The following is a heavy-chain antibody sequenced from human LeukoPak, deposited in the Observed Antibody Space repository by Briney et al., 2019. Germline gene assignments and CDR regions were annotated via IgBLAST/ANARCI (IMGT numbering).Heavy chain of an antibody. Sequence: PPQTLSLTCTVSRGSISSGSYYWSWIRQPAGKGLEWIGRIYTSGSTNYNPSLKSRVTISVDTSKNQFSLKLSSVTAADTAVYYCARGPHSSSLRNWFDPWGQGTLVTVSS. CDR2: IYTSGST. CDR3: ARGPHSSSLRNWFDP. D-gene: IGHD6-6*01. J-gene: IGHJ5*02. CDR1: RGSISSGSYY. V-gene: IGHV4-61*02.